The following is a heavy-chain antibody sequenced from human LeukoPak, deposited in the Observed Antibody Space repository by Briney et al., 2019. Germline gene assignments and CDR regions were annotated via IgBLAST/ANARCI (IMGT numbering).Heavy chain of an antibody. Sequence: PGRSLRLSCEASGFTFSRYGMHWVRQAPGKGLEWVAIISYDGSNKYYEDSVKGRFTISRDNSKNTLYLQMKSLRAEDTAVYYCAKGSGYSSGWYWGQGTLVTVSS. CDR3: AKGSGYSSGWY. D-gene: IGHD6-19*01. J-gene: IGHJ4*02. V-gene: IGHV3-30*18. CDR2: ISYDGSNK. CDR1: GFTFSRYG.